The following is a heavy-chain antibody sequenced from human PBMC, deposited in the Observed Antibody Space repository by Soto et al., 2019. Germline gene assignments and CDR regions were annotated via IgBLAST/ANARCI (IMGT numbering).Heavy chain of an antibody. V-gene: IGHV4-39*01. J-gene: IGHJ6*02. CDR3: AVLGFRYYYYGMDV. Sequence: PSETLSLTCTVSGGSISSSSYYWGWIRQPPGKGLEWIGSIYYSGSTYYNPSLKSRVTISVDTSKNQFSLKLSSVTAADTAVYYCAVLGFRYYYYGMDVWGQGTTVTVSS. CDR1: GGSISSSSYY. D-gene: IGHD3-10*01. CDR2: IYYSGST.